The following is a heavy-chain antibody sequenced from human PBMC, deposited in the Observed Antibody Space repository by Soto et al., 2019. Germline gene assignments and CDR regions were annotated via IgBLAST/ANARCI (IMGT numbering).Heavy chain of an antibody. V-gene: IGHV3-48*03. CDR1: GFTLSSYE. Sequence: GGSLRLSCAASGFTLSSYEMNWVRQAPGKGLEWVSYISSSGSTIYYADSVKGRFTISRDNAKNSLYLQMNSLRAEDTAVYYCARVGYDSSGDYPEGTFYFDYWGQGTLVTVSS. D-gene: IGHD3-22*01. CDR2: ISSSGSTI. J-gene: IGHJ4*02. CDR3: ARVGYDSSGDYPEGTFYFDY.